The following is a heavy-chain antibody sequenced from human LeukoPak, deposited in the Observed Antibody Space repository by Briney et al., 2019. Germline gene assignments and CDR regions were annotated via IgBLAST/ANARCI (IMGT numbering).Heavy chain of an antibody. V-gene: IGHV3-21*01. CDR3: ARERIPSGREREVDV. CDR1: GSVSSYN. J-gene: IGHJ6*01. D-gene: IGHD1-1*01. Sequence: GGSLRLSRVASGSVSSYNMKCVRQAPGRGLEWVSLITSSGTAIYYADSVRGRFTISRDNAKNSLYLEMDSLRAEDTAVYYCARERIPSGREREVDVWGRGTTVTVSS. CDR2: ITSSGTAI.